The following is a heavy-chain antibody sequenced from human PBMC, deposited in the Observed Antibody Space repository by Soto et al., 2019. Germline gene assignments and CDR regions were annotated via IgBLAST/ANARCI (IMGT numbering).Heavy chain of an antibody. Sequence: PGGSLRLSCAASGFTFSSYAMSWVRQAPGKGLEWVSGISGSGGSTYYADSVKGRFTISRDNSKNTLYLQMSSLRAEDTAVYYCAKDRDIVLMVYAGKGIYFQHWGQGTLVTVSS. J-gene: IGHJ1*01. CDR1: GFTFSSYA. D-gene: IGHD2-8*01. CDR2: ISGSGGST. V-gene: IGHV3-23*01. CDR3: AKDRDIVLMVYAGKGIYFQH.